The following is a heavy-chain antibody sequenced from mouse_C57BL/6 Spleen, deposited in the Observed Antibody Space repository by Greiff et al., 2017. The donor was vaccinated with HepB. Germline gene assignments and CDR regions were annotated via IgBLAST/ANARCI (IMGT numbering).Heavy chain of an antibody. CDR2: IYPGDGDT. V-gene: IGHV1-82*01. J-gene: IGHJ4*01. D-gene: IGHD2-12*01. CDR3: ARSYYNAMAY. CDR1: GYAFSSSW. Sequence: VQLQQSGPELVKPGASVKISCKASGYAFSSSWMNWVKQRPGKGLEWIGRIYPGDGDTNYNGKFKGKATLTADKSSSTAYMQLSSLTSEDSAVYFCARSYYNAMAYWGQGTSVTVSS.